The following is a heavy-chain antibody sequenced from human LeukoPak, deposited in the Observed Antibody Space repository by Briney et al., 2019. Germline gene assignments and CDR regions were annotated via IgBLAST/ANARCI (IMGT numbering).Heavy chain of an antibody. CDR3: ARDEAVGASDY. V-gene: IGHV3-21*01. D-gene: IGHD1-26*01. J-gene: IGHJ4*02. Sequence: GGSLRLSSAASGFTFSSYSMNWVRQAPGKGLEWVSSISSSSSYIYYADSVKGRFTISRDNAKNSLYLQMNSLRAEDTAVYYCARDEAVGASDYWGQGTLVTVSS. CDR2: ISSSSSYI. CDR1: GFTFSSYS.